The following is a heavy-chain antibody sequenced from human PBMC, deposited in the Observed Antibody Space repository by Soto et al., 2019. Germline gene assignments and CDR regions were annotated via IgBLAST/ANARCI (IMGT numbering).Heavy chain of an antibody. J-gene: IGHJ4*02. V-gene: IGHV2-5*01. Sequence: SGPTLVNPTQTLTLTCTFSGFSLSTSGVGVGWIRQPPGKALEWLALIYSNDEKSYSTSLKSRLTISKDTSKSQVVLTMTNMDPVDTATYYCARIRGQWLVDYWGQGTLVTVSS. CDR3: ARIRGQWLVDY. D-gene: IGHD6-19*01. CDR2: IYSNDEK. CDR1: GFSLSTSGVG.